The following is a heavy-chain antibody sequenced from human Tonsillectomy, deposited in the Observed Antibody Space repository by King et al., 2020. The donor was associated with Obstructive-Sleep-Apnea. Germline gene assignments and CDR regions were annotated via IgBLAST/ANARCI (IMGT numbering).Heavy chain of an antibody. J-gene: IGHJ4*02. D-gene: IGHD3-22*01. V-gene: IGHV3-23*04. CDR1: GFTFSNYV. Sequence: VQLVESGGGLVQPEGSLRLSCAASGFTFSNYVMSWVRQAPGKGLEWVSSISGSAGSTYYADSVKGRFTISRDNSKNTLYLQMNSLRAEDTAVFYCAGRYYDSAGYYYGFDHWGQGTLVTVSS. CDR2: ISGSAGST. CDR3: AGRYYDSAGYYYGFDH.